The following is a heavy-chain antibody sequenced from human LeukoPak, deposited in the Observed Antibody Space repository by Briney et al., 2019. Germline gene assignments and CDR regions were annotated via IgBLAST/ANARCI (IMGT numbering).Heavy chain of an antibody. CDR1: GYTFTSNA. J-gene: IGHJ5*02. CDR3: ARESGYYDSSGYLEDWFDP. CDR2: INTKTGNP. Sequence: GASVKVSCKASGYTFTSNAMNWVRQAPGQGLEWMGWINTKTGNPTYAQGFTGRFVFSLDTSVSTAYLQISSLKAEDTAVYYCARESGYYDSSGYLEDWFDPWGQGTLVTVSS. D-gene: IGHD3-22*01. V-gene: IGHV7-4-1*02.